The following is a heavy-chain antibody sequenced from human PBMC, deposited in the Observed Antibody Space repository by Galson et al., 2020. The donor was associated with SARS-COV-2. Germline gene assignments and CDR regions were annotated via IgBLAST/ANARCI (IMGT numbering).Heavy chain of an antibody. Sequence: SLKISCAASGFTFHTSAMHRVRKAPGKGLEWAEVISYDGADKYYADSVKGRFTISSDNSKTTLYLQMNSLRAEDTAMYFCARERPYYGDYYFDYWGQGTLVTVSS. CDR1: GFTFHTSA. J-gene: IGHJ4*02. V-gene: IGHV3-30*01. CDR2: ISYDGADK. CDR3: ARERPYYGDYYFDY. D-gene: IGHD4-17*01.